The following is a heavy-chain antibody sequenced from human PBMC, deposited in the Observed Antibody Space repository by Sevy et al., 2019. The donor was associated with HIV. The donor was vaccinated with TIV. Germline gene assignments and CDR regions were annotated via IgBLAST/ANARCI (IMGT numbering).Heavy chain of an antibody. CDR2: IRNDGSNE. CDR1: GFTFSNHA. CDR3: ARDRKVLLVVYAIPFDVFDI. J-gene: IGHJ3*02. V-gene: IGHV3-30*02. D-gene: IGHD2-8*02. Sequence: GGSLRLSCEASGFTFSNHAMHWVRQGPGKGPEWVAFIRNDGSNEYYADSVKGRFTISRDNSKNTLYLQMLSLRPEDTAVYYCARDRKVLLVVYAIPFDVFDIWGQGTMVTVSS.